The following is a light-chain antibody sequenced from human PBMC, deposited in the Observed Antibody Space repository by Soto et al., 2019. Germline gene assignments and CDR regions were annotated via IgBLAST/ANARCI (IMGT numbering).Light chain of an antibody. J-gene: IGKJ4*01. CDR2: GES. CDR1: QSVSSN. Sequence: DIVMTQSPATLSVSPGERATLSCRASQSVSSNLAWYQQKPGQAPRILIYGESTRATGIPARFSGSRSGTEFTLTISRLQSEDFAVYYCQQYGSSPLTXGGGTKVDIK. V-gene: IGKV3-15*01. CDR3: QQYGSSPLT.